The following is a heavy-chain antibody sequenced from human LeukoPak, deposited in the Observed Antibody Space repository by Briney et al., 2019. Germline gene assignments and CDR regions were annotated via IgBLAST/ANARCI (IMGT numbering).Heavy chain of an antibody. Sequence: SETLSLTCTVSGGSISSGSYYWSWIRQPAGKGLEWIGRIYTSGSTNYNPSLKSRVTISVDTSKNQFSLKLSSVTAADTAVYYCARGQDERGYSADYWGQGTLVTVSS. J-gene: IGHJ4*02. CDR2: IYTSGST. V-gene: IGHV4-61*02. CDR1: GGSISSGSYY. D-gene: IGHD5-18*01. CDR3: ARGQDERGYSADY.